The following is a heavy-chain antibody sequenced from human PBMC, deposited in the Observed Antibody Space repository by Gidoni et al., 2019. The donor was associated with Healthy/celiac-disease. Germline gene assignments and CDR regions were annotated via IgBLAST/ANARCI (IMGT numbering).Heavy chain of an antibody. J-gene: IGHJ3*02. D-gene: IGHD1-1*01. CDR3: AKGVQKHHDAFDI. CDR1: GFTFRSYG. V-gene: IGHV3-30*18. Sequence: QVQLVESGGGVVQPGRSLRLSCAASGFTFRSYGMHWVRQAPGKGLGWVAVISYDGSNKYYADSVKGRFTISRDNSKNTLYLQMNSLRAEDTAVYYCAKGVQKHHDAFDIWGQGTMVTVSS. CDR2: ISYDGSNK.